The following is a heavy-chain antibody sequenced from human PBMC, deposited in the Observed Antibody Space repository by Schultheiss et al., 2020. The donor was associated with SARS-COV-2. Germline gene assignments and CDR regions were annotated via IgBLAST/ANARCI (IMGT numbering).Heavy chain of an antibody. J-gene: IGHJ2*01. Sequence: GGSLRLSCAASGFTVSSNYMSWVRQAPGKGLEWVSVIYSGGSTYYADSVKGRFTISRDNSKNTLYLQMNSLRAEDTAVYYCARGLHTAMVYWYFDLWGRGTLVTVSS. D-gene: IGHD5-18*01. CDR2: IYSGGST. V-gene: IGHV3-53*01. CDR3: ARGLHTAMVYWYFDL. CDR1: GFTVSSNY.